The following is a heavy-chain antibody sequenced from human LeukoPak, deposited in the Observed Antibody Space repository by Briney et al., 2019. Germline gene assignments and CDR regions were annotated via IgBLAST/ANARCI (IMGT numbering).Heavy chain of an antibody. D-gene: IGHD4/OR15-4a*01. Sequence: PSETLSLTCAVYGGSFSGYYWSWIRQPPGKGLEWIGEINHSGSTNYNPSLKSRVTISVDTSKNQFSLKLSSVTAADTAVYYCARNGLFLYAFDTWGERKTGTVSS. CDR3: ARNGLFLYAFDT. CDR1: GGSFSGYY. CDR2: INHSGST. V-gene: IGHV4-34*01. J-gene: IGHJ3*02.